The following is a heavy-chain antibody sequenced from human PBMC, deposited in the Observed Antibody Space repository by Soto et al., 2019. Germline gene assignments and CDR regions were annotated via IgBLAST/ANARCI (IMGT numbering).Heavy chain of an antibody. CDR2: IYYSGST. D-gene: IGHD4-4*01. V-gene: IGHV4-30-4*01. CDR3: ARGMTTVTTLGY. Sequence: SETLSLTCTVSGGSISSGDYYWSWIRQPPGKGLEWIGYIYYSGSTNYNPSLKSRVTISVDTSKNQFSLKLSSVTAADTAVYYCARGMTTVTTLGYWGQGTLVTVSS. CDR1: GGSISSGDYY. J-gene: IGHJ4*02.